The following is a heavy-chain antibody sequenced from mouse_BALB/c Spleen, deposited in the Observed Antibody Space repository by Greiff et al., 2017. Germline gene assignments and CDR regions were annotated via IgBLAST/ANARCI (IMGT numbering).Heavy chain of an antibody. V-gene: IGHV3-5*02. Sequence: EVQLQESGPGLVKPSQTVSLTCTVTGISITTGNYRWSWIRQFPGNKLEWIGYIYYSGTITYNPSLTSRTTITRDTSKNQFFLEMNSLTAEDTATYYCARERRGTPDDWGQGTTLTVSS. CDR1: GISITTGNYR. J-gene: IGHJ2*01. CDR2: IYYSGTI. CDR3: ARERRGTPDD. D-gene: IGHD1-2*01.